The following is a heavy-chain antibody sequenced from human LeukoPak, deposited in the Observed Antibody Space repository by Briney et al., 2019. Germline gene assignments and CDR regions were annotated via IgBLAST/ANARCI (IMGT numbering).Heavy chain of an antibody. V-gene: IGHV4-34*01. J-gene: IGHJ3*02. CDR3: ARHPRLKTTVVTGDAFDI. D-gene: IGHD4-23*01. CDR2: INHSGST. Sequence: SETLSLTCTVSGGSISSYYWSWIRQPPGKGLEWIGEINHSGSTNYNPSLKSRVTISVDTSKNQFSLKLSSVTAADTAVYYCARHPRLKTTVVTGDAFDIWGQGTMVTVSS. CDR1: GGSISSYY.